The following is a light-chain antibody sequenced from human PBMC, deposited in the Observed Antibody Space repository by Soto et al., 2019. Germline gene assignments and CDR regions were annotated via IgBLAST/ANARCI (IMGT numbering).Light chain of an antibody. CDR1: QSVTKNY. Sequence: EIVLTQSPGALSLSPGERATLSCRASQSVTKNYLAWYQQKPGQAPRLLIHDASIRATGIPDRFSGSGSGTDFTLTISRLEPEDFAVYYCQQCSHSPLTFGGGTKVDIK. CDR3: QQCSHSPLT. J-gene: IGKJ4*01. V-gene: IGKV3-20*01. CDR2: DAS.